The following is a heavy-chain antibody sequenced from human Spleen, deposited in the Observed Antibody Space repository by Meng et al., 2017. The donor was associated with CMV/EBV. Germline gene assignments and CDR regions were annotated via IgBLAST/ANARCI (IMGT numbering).Heavy chain of an antibody. CDR3: ARAPVLFSGSSSSRLPYYFDY. J-gene: IGHJ4*02. CDR1: GGSVSSGAYY. V-gene: IGHV4-61*08. Sequence: SETLSLTCTVSGGSVSSGAYYWSWVRQPPGKGLEWIGFFYYGGTTNYNPSLTSRVTISVDTSKNQFSLKLTSVTAADTAVYYCARAPVLFSGSSSSRLPYYFDYWGQGTLVTVSS. CDR2: FYYGGTT. D-gene: IGHD6-6*01.